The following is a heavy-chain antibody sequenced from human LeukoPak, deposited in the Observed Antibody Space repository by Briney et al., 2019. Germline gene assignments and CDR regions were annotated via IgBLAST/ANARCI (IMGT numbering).Heavy chain of an antibody. CDR3: AKDLPPTIMIA. J-gene: IGHJ5*02. D-gene: IGHD2-2*02. CDR1: GFTFSTYG. V-gene: IGHV3-30*02. CDR2: IWFDGSSK. Sequence: GGSLRLSCAASGFTFSTYGMQWVRQAPGKGLEWLSFIWFDGSSKHYADSVKGRFIISRDNSKSTLYLEMNSLRPEDTGVYYCAKDLPPTIMIAWGQGTLVTASS.